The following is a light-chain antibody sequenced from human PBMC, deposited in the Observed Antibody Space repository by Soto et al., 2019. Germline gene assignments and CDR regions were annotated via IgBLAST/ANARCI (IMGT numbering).Light chain of an antibody. CDR2: TNN. Sequence: QAVVTQPPSASGTPGQRVTISCSGSSSNIGSNAVNWYQQLPGTAPKLLISTNNERPSGVPDRFSGSKSGTSASLAISGLQSEDEADYSCAAWDGSLNGYVFGTGTKVTVL. V-gene: IGLV1-44*01. CDR3: AAWDGSLNGYV. J-gene: IGLJ1*01. CDR1: SSNIGSNA.